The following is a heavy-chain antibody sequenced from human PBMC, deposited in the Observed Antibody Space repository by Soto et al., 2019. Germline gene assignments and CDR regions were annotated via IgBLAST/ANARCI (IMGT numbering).Heavy chain of an antibody. V-gene: IGHV3-23*01. D-gene: IGHD3-22*01. J-gene: IGHJ4*02. CDR1: GITFDYYA. CDR3: VKAVNYYDTSGFYYYPDY. CDR2: IAKSGGSA. Sequence: EVQLLESGGGLVQPGGSLRLSCATSGITFDYYAMNWVRQAPGKGLEWVAGIAKSGGSAHYAGSVKGRFTTSRDNSKNTLFLEMNSLRAEDTALYYCVKAVNYYDTSGFYYYPDYWGQGTLVTVSS.